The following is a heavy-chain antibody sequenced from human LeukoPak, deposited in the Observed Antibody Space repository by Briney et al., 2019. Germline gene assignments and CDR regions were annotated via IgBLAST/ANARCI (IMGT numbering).Heavy chain of an antibody. J-gene: IGHJ4*02. CDR3: AKESGITIFGAYFDY. D-gene: IGHD3-3*01. V-gene: IGHV3-23*01. CDR1: GFTFSSYA. CDR2: ISGSGGST. Sequence: GGSLRLSCAASGFTFSSYAMSWVRQAPGKGLEWVSAISGSGGSTYYADSVKGRFTISRDNSKNTLYPQMNSLRAEDTAVYYCAKESGITIFGAYFDYWGQGTLVTVSS.